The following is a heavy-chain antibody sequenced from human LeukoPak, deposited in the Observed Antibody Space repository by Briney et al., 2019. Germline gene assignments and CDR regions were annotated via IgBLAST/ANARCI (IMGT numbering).Heavy chain of an antibody. CDR3: ARRDNDGGLSGILDV. CDR2: IYPGDSDT. CDR1: GYSFTSYW. J-gene: IGHJ6*04. V-gene: IGHV5-51*01. D-gene: IGHD2-15*01. Sequence: GESLKISCKGSGYSFTSYWIGWVRQMPGKGLEWMGIIYPGDSDTRYSPSFQGQVTISADKYISTAYLQWSSLKASDTAMYYCARRDNDGGLSGILDVWGKGTTVTVSS.